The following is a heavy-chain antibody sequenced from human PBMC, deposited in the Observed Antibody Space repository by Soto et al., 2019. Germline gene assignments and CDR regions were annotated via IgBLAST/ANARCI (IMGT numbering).Heavy chain of an antibody. V-gene: IGHV1-8*01. J-gene: IGHJ5*02. CDR2: MNPNSGNT. Sequence: ASVKVSCKASGYTFTSYDINWVRQATGQGLEWKGWMNPNSGNTGYAQKFQGRVTMTRNTSISTAYMELSSLRSEETAVYYCARGRFRRLAAAGTYNWFDPWGQGTLVTVSS. CDR1: GYTFTSYD. CDR3: ARGRFRRLAAAGTYNWFDP. D-gene: IGHD6-13*01.